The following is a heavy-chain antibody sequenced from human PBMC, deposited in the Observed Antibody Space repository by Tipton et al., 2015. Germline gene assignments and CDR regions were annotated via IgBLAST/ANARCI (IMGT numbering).Heavy chain of an antibody. J-gene: IGHJ3*02. CDR1: GYTFTSFD. V-gene: IGHV1-46*01. D-gene: IGHD4-17*01. Sequence: QLVQSGAEMKKPGASVKVSCKTSGYTFTSFDITWVRQAPGQGLEWMGVINPSGGITNYAQKFQGRVTMTRDSSTSTVYMELSSLRSEDTAVYYCARDQRDYGDYMDAFDIWGQGTMVTVSS. CDR2: INPSGGIT. CDR3: ARDQRDYGDYMDAFDI.